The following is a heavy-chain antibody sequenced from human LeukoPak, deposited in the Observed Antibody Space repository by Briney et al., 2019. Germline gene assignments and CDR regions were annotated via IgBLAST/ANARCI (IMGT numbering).Heavy chain of an antibody. V-gene: IGHV5-51*01. D-gene: IGHD4-23*01. Sequence: GESLKISCKGSGYGFTSYWIGWVRQMPGKGLEWMGIIYPGDSDTRYSPSFQGQVTISADKSISTAYLQWSSLKASDTAMYYCARSVGYYGGKLYYFDYWGQGTLVTVSS. CDR3: ARSVGYYGGKLYYFDY. CDR1: GYGFTSYW. CDR2: IYPGDSDT. J-gene: IGHJ4*02.